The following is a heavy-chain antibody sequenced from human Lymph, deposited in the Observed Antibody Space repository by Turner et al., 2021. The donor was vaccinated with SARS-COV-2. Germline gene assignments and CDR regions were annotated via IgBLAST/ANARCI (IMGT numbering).Heavy chain of an antibody. D-gene: IGHD3-10*01. Sequence: QVQLVVSGGGWVQPGRSLRLSCAASGFTFTHYPMHWVRQAPGKGLEWVAVIAYDGSNKYYADSVKGRFTISRDNSKNTLYLQRNSLRADDTAVYYCARDASGSGTLDYWGQGTLVTVSS. CDR2: IAYDGSNK. CDR1: GFTFTHYP. V-gene: IGHV3-30-3*01. J-gene: IGHJ4*02. CDR3: ARDASGSGTLDY.